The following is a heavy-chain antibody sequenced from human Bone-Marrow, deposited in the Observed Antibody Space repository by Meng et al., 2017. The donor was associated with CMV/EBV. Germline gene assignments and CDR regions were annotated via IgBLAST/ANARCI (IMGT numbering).Heavy chain of an antibody. J-gene: IGHJ5*02. D-gene: IGHD3-3*01. CDR2: ISAYNGNT. V-gene: IGHV1-18*01. Sequence: ASVKVSCKASGYTFTSYGISWVRQAPGQRLEWMGWISAYNGNTNYAQKLQGRVTMTTDTSTSTAYMELRSLRSDDTAVYYCAREAFPIFGVVIGNWFDPWGQGTLDTVSS. CDR1: GYTFTSYG. CDR3: AREAFPIFGVVIGNWFDP.